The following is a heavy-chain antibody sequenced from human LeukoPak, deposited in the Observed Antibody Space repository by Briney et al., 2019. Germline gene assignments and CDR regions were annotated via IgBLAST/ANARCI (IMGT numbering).Heavy chain of an antibody. J-gene: IGHJ4*02. CDR1: SGSISSYY. Sequence: SETLSLTCTVSSGSISSYYWSWLRQSPGKGLEWIGCSYHRGSTLCNPSLKSRVAISVDTSNNQFSLKMTSVTAADTAVYYCARDRELGYWGQGTLVTVSS. V-gene: IGHV4-59*12. D-gene: IGHD1-1*01. CDR2: SYHRGST. CDR3: ARDRELGY.